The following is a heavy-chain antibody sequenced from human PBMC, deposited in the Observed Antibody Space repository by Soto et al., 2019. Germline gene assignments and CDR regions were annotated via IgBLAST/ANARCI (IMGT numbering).Heavy chain of an antibody. Sequence: QVQLVQSGAEVKKPGASVKVSCKASGYTFTSYGISWVRQAPGQGLEWMGWISAYNGNTNYAQKLQGRVTMTTDTSTSTAYMELRSLRSDDTAVYYCARGGALATVTPREYYYYGMDVWGQGTTVTVSS. D-gene: IGHD4-17*01. CDR2: ISAYNGNT. CDR3: ARGGALATVTPREYYYYGMDV. V-gene: IGHV1-18*01. CDR1: GYTFTSYG. J-gene: IGHJ6*02.